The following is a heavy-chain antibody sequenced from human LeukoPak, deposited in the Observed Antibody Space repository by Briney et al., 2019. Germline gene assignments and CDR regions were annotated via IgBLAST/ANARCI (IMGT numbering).Heavy chain of an antibody. Sequence: GESLKISCKGSGYSFIIYWIGWVRQMPGKGLEWMGIIYPGDSDTRYSPSFQGQVTISADKSINTAYLQWSSLKASDTAMYYCARPRIAAAGTWAFDIWGQGTMVTVSS. CDR3: ARPRIAAAGTWAFDI. CDR1: GYSFIIYW. V-gene: IGHV5-51*01. D-gene: IGHD6-13*01. J-gene: IGHJ3*02. CDR2: IYPGDSDT.